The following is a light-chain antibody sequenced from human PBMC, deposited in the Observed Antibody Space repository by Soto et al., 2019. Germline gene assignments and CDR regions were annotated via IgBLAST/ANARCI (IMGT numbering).Light chain of an antibody. V-gene: IGKV1-5*03. CDR2: KAS. CDR1: QSISTW. CDR3: QQYHTYWWT. J-gene: IGKJ1*01. Sequence: DIQMTQSPSTLPASVGDRVTITCLASQSISTWLAWYQQKPGKAPNLLIYKASYLASGVPSRFSGGGSGTEFTLTISSLQPDDSATYYCQQYHTYWWTFGQGTKVDIK.